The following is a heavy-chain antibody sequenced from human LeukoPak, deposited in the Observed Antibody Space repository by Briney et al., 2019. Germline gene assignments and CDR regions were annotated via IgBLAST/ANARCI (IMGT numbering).Heavy chain of an antibody. CDR2: ISYDGSNK. CDR1: GFTFSSYA. V-gene: IGHV3-30-3*01. Sequence: GGSLRLSCAASGFTFSSYAMHWVRQAPGKGLEWVAVISYDGSNKYYADSVKGRFTISRDNSKNTLYLQMNSLRAEDTAVYYCAREVYGDYYMDVWGKGTTVTVSS. D-gene: IGHD2/OR15-2a*01. CDR3: AREVYGDYYMDV. J-gene: IGHJ6*03.